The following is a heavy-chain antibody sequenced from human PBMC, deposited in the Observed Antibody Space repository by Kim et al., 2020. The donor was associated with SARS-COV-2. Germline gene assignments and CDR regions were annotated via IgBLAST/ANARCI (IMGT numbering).Heavy chain of an antibody. CDR1: GGSISSSSYY. D-gene: IGHD6-19*01. Sequence: SETLSLTCTVSGGSISSSSYYWGWIRQPPGKGLEWIGSIYYSGSTYYNPSLKSRVTISVDTSKNQFSLKLSSVTAADTAVYYCARQYMAGTSRVDYWGQGTLVTVSS. CDR3: ARQYMAGTSRVDY. J-gene: IGHJ4*02. CDR2: IYYSGST. V-gene: IGHV4-39*01.